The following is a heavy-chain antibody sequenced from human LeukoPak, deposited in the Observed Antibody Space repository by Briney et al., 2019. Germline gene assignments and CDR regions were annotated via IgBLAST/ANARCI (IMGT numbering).Heavy chain of an antibody. CDR3: TRVGYIDEGIDY. Sequence: GGSLRLSCVASGFPFSSYWMTWVRQAPGKGLEWVANIKQDGSKKSYVDSEKGRFTISRDNAKNSLYLQMNSLRAEDTAIYYCTRVGYIDEGIDYWGQGTLVTVSS. V-gene: IGHV3-7*04. CDR1: GFPFSSYW. D-gene: IGHD5-24*01. CDR2: IKQDGSKK. J-gene: IGHJ4*02.